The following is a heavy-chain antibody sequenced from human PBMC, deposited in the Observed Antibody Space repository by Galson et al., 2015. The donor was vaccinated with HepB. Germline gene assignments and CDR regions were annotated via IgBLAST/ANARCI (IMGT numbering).Heavy chain of an antibody. D-gene: IGHD5-12*01. J-gene: IGHJ4*02. CDR1: GFTFSSYG. CDR3: AKDPSATFPFDY. V-gene: IGHV3-30*02. Sequence: SLRLSCAASGFTFSSYGMHWVRQAPGKGLEWVAFIRYDGSNKYYADSVKGRFTISRDNSKNTLYLQMNSLRAEDTAVYYCAKDPSATFPFDYWGQGTLVTVSS. CDR2: IRYDGSNK.